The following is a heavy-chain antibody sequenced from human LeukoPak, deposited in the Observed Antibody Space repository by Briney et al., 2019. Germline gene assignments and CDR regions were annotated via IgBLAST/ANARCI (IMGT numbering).Heavy chain of an antibody. J-gene: IGHJ6*03. Sequence: ASVKVSCKASGYTFTNYDINWVRQATGQGLEWMGWMNPNSGNTGYAQKFQGRVTITRNTSISTAYMELSSLRSEDTAVYYCARGYEGEHYYYYYMDVWGKGTTVTVSS. CDR1: GYTFTNYD. CDR3: ARGYEGEHYYYYYMDV. CDR2: MNPNSGNT. V-gene: IGHV1-8*03. D-gene: IGHD3-22*01.